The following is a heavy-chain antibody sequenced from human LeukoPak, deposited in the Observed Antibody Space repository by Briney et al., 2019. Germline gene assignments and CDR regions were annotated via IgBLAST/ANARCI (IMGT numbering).Heavy chain of an antibody. Sequence: PSETLSLTCTVSGGSISSSSYYWGWIRQPPGKGLEWIGEINHSGSTNYNPSLKSRVTISVDTSKNQFSLKLSSVTAADTAVYYCARGARPLHYYDSSGYYWGTERHYYFDYWGQGTLVTVSS. V-gene: IGHV4-39*07. CDR3: ARGARPLHYYDSSGYYWGTERHYYFDY. CDR1: GGSISSSSYY. CDR2: INHSGST. J-gene: IGHJ4*02. D-gene: IGHD3-22*01.